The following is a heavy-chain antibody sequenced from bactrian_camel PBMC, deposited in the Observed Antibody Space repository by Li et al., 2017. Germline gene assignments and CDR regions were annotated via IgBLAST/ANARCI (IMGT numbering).Heavy chain of an antibody. CDR1: EYTYSRYC. V-gene: IGHV3S10*01. CDR2: VDSDGIT. Sequence: DVQLVESGGGSVQAGGSLRLSCVASEYTYSRYCMGWFRQAPGKERGGVAGVDSDGITSYADFVKGRFTISRDNAKNTLYLQLNSLKPEDTAMYYCAADFSLLAEYGDYDLCRSVQDPSDFGDWGQGTQVTVS. CDR3: AADFSLLAEYGDYDLCRSVQDPSDFGD. J-gene: IGHJ6*01. D-gene: IGHD4*01.